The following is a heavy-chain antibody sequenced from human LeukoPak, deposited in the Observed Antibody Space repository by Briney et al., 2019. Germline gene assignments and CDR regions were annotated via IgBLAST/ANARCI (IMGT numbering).Heavy chain of an antibody. V-gene: IGHV5-51*01. CDR3: ARLVNQYGGFEDFRIDY. D-gene: IGHD3-10*01. Sequence: GESLKISCKGSGYRFTSYWIGWVRPMPGKGLEWMGIIYPGDSDTRYSPSFQGQITISDDKSISTDYVQWSSLKASDTAMYFSARLVNQYGGFEDFRIDYWGQGTPVTVSS. CDR2: IYPGDSDT. J-gene: IGHJ4*02. CDR1: GYRFTSYW.